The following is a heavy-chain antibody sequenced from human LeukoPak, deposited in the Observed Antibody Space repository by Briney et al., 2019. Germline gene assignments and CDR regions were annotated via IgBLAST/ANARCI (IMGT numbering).Heavy chain of an antibody. CDR1: GFTFSSYD. J-gene: IGHJ4*02. V-gene: IGHV3-48*01. CDR2: ISDTGSII. CDR3: ARDRPAYCSGGSCYFYSG. Sequence: GGSLRLSCVASGFTFSSYDFNWVRQAPGKGLEWVSYISDTGSIIYYADSVKGRFTISRDNAKNSLYLQMNSLRAEDTAVYYCARDRPAYCSGGSCYFYSGWGQGTLVTVSS. D-gene: IGHD2-15*01.